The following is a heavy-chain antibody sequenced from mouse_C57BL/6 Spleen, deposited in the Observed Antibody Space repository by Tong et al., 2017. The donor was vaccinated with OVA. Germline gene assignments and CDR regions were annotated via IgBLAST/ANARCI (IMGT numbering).Heavy chain of an antibody. CDR3: ARDYYGSSWGYYFDY. V-gene: IGHV1-53*01. CDR2: INPSNGGT. Sequence: LHLHDSGTDLVKPRTSLKLSCKSSGYTFTSYWMHWVKQRPGQGLEWIGNINPSNGGTNYNEKFKSKATLTVDKSSRTAYMQLSSLTSEDSAVYYCARDYYGSSWGYYFDYWGQGTTLTVSS. D-gene: IGHD1-1*01. J-gene: IGHJ2*01. CDR1: GYTFTSYW.